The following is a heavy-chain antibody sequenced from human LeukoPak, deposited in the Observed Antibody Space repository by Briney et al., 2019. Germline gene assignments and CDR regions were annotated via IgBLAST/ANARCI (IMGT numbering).Heavy chain of an antibody. J-gene: IGHJ5*02. D-gene: IGHD1-26*01. CDR1: GGSFSGYY. Sequence: SETLSLTCAVYGGSFSGYYWSWIRQPPGKGLEWIGEINHSGSTNYNPSLKSRVTISVDTSKNQFSLKLSSVTAADTAVYYCARGPVGATLIGRFWFDPWGQGTLVTVSS. V-gene: IGHV4-34*01. CDR3: ARGPVGATLIGRFWFDP. CDR2: INHSGST.